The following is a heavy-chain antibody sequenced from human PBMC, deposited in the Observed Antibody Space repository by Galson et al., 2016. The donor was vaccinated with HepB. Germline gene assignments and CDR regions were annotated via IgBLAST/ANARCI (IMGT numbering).Heavy chain of an antibody. CDR2: ISWTSGSI. Sequence: SLRLPCAASGFTLDDYAMHWVRQTPRKGLEWVSGISWTSGSIDYADSVKGRFTISRDYAKNSLYLQMSSLRAEDTALYFCATDLTIAVAGSKSSFDLWGQGTMVTVSS. CDR1: GFTLDDYA. J-gene: IGHJ3*01. CDR3: ATDLTIAVAGSKSSFDL. D-gene: IGHD6-19*01. V-gene: IGHV3-9*01.